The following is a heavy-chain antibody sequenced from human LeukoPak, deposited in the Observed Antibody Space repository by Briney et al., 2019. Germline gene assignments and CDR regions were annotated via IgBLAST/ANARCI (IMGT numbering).Heavy chain of an antibody. CDR1: GFTFSSYE. CDR3: ASTSGPKGY. Sequence: GGSLRLSCAASGFTFSSYEMNWVRQAPGKGLEWVSYISSSGSTIYYADSVKGRSTISRDNAKNSLYLQMNSLRAEDTAVYYCASTSGPKGYWGQGTLVTVSS. J-gene: IGHJ4*02. D-gene: IGHD1-1*01. CDR2: ISSSGSTI. V-gene: IGHV3-48*03.